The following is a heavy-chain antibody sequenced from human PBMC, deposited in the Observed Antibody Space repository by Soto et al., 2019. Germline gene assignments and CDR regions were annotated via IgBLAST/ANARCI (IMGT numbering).Heavy chain of an antibody. J-gene: IGHJ4*02. CDR2: INHSGST. CDR1: GGSFSGYY. CDR3: ATATREDYDFWSGIKYYFDY. Sequence: SETLSLTCAVYGGSFSGYYWSWIRQPPGKGLEWIGEINHSGSTNHNPSLKSRVTISVDTSKNQFSLKLSSVTAADTAVYYCATATREDYDFWSGIKYYFDYWGQGTLVTVSS. V-gene: IGHV4-34*01. D-gene: IGHD3-3*01.